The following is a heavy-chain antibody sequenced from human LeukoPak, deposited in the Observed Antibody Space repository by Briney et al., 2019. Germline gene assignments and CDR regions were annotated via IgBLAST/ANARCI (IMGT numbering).Heavy chain of an antibody. D-gene: IGHD6-13*01. V-gene: IGHV4-4*02. Sequence: PSETLSLTCAVPGGSISSSNWWSWVRQPPGKGLEWIGEIYHSGSTNYNPSLKSRVTISVDKSKNQFSLKLSSMTAADTAVYYCARGDSSSWPFDYWGQGTLVTVSS. CDR1: GGSISSSNW. CDR2: IYHSGST. J-gene: IGHJ4*02. CDR3: ARGDSSSWPFDY.